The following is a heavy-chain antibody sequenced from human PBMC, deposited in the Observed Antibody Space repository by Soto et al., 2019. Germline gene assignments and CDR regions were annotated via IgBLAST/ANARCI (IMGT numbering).Heavy chain of an antibody. J-gene: IGHJ4*02. CDR2: ISYDGSNK. CDR1: GFTFSSYA. V-gene: IGHV3-30-3*01. D-gene: IGHD6-13*01. CDR3: ARDRIYSISWYDY. Sequence: QVQLVESGGGVVQPGRSLRLSCAASGFTFSSYAMHWVRQAPGKGLEWVAVISYDGSNKYYADSVKGRFTISRDNSKNTLYLQTNSLRAEDTAVYYCARDRIYSISWYDYWGQGTLVTVSS.